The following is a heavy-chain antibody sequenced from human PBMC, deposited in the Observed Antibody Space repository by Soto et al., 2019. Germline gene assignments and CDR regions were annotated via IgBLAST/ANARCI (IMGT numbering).Heavy chain of an antibody. V-gene: IGHV4-30-2*01. CDR2: IYHSGST. D-gene: IGHD4-17*01. Sequence: QLQLQESGSGLVKPSQTLSLTCAVSGGSISSGGYSWSWIRQPPGKGLEWIGYIYHSGSTYYNPSRKSRVTISLDRSKKQFSLQLSSVTAAETAVYYCARGMTTVTTLDYWGQGTLVTVSS. CDR1: GGSISSGGYS. CDR3: ARGMTTVTTLDY. J-gene: IGHJ4*02.